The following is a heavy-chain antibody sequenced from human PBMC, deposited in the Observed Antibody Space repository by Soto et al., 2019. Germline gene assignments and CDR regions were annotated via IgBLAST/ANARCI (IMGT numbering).Heavy chain of an antibody. CDR1: GYTFTSCG. V-gene: IGHV1-18*01. J-gene: IGHJ6*02. CDR2: ISAYNGNT. D-gene: IGHD2-15*01. Sequence: VKVSCKASGYTFTSCGISWVRQAPGQGLEWMGWISAYNGNTNYAQKLQGRVTMTTDTSTSTAYMELRSLRSDDTAVYYCARDQKVVAATPPGGMDVWGQGTTVTVSS. CDR3: ARDQKVVAATPPGGMDV.